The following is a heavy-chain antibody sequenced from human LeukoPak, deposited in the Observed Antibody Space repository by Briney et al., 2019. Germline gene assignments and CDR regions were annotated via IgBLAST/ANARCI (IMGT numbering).Heavy chain of an antibody. D-gene: IGHD2-2*01. CDR1: GFTFSNYW. CDR2: INQDGSVK. Sequence: PGGSLRLSCAASGFTFSNYWMSWVRQAPGKGLEWVANINQDGSVKYYVDSLKGRFTISRDNAKNSVFLHMISLRAEDTAVYYCAKVIPLVVPAAQDYWGQGTLVTVSS. J-gene: IGHJ4*02. CDR3: AKVIPLVVPAAQDY. V-gene: IGHV3-7*03.